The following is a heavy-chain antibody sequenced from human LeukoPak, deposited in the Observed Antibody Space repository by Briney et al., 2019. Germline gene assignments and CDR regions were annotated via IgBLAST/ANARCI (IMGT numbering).Heavy chain of an antibody. CDR1: GGSNRVYY. CDR2: IYYRGST. J-gene: IGHJ4*02. Sequence: SETLSLTCTVSGGSNRVYYWSWIRQPPGKGLEWIGHIYYRGSTNYNPSLKGRVTLSEDRSKNQFSLKLNSVTAADTAVYYCARGGPDSSNWYDLKYSGQGILVTVSS. V-gene: IGHV4-59*01. CDR3: ARGGPDSSNWYDLKY. D-gene: IGHD6-13*01.